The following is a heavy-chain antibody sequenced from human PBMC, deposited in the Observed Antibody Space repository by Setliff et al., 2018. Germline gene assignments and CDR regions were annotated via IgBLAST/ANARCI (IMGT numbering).Heavy chain of an antibody. Sequence: TGGSLRLSCAASGFTFDDYAMHWVRQAPGKGLEWVSGISWNSGSIGYADSVKGRFTISRDNSKNTLYLQMNSLRAEDTAVYYCAKSNYDYVWGSYRYTEWAFDIWGQGTMVTV. CDR1: GFTFDDYA. CDR2: ISWNSGSI. CDR3: AKSNYDYVWGSYRYTEWAFDI. J-gene: IGHJ3*02. V-gene: IGHV3-9*01. D-gene: IGHD3-16*02.